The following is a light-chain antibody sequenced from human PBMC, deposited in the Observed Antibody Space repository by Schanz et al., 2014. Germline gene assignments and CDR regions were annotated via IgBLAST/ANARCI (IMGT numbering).Light chain of an antibody. V-gene: IGKV3-11*01. CDR2: DAS. CDR3: QQYGSSPPMYT. Sequence: EIVLTQSPATLSLSPGERATLSCRASQSVSSSLAWYQQKPGQAPRLLIYDASNRATGIPARFSGSGSGTDFTLTISSLEPEDFAMYYCQQYGSSPPMYTFGQGTKLEIK. J-gene: IGKJ2*01. CDR1: QSVSSS.